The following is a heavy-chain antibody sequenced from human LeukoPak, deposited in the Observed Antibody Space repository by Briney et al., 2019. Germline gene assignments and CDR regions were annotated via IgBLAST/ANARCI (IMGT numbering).Heavy chain of an antibody. CDR1: GGSISSSSYY. D-gene: IGHD6-6*01. J-gene: IGHJ4*02. V-gene: IGHV4-39*07. CDR2: IYYSGST. Sequence: PSETLSLTCTVSGGSISSSSYYWGWTRQPPGKGLEWIGSIYYSGSTYYNPSLKSRVTISVDTSKNQFSLKLSSVTAADTAVYYCARVAGYSSSSRNFDYWGQGTLVTVSS. CDR3: ARVAGYSSSSRNFDY.